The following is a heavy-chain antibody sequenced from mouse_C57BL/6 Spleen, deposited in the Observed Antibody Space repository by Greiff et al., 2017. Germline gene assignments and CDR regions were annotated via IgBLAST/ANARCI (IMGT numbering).Heavy chain of an antibody. CDR3: ARTAQATFYYAMDY. D-gene: IGHD3-2*02. J-gene: IGHJ4*01. Sequence: QVQLQQPGAELVKPGASVKLSCKASGYTFTSYWMHWVKQRPGQGLEWIGMIHPNSGSTNYNEKFKSKATLTVDTSSSTAYMQLSSLTSEDSAVYYCARTAQATFYYAMDYWGQGTSVTVSS. V-gene: IGHV1-64*01. CDR1: GYTFTSYW. CDR2: IHPNSGST.